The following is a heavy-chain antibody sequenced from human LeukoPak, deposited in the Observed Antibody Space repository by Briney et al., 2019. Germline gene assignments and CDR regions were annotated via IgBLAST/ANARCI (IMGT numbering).Heavy chain of an antibody. D-gene: IGHD2-2*01. Sequence: GGSLRLSCVASGFTFDDYAMHWVRQAPGKGLEWVSGISWNSGSIGYADSVKGRFTISRDNAKNSLYLQMNSLRPEDMALYSCAKSGCRSTSCYLNYWGQGILVTVSS. CDR3: AKSGCRSTSCYLNY. V-gene: IGHV3-9*03. CDR2: ISWNSGSI. J-gene: IGHJ4*02. CDR1: GFTFDDYA.